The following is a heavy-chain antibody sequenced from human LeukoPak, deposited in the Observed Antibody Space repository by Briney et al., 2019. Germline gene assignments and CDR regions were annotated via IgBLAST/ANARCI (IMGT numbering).Heavy chain of an antibody. Sequence: GRSLRLSCAASGFTFSSYGMHWVRQAPGKGLEWVAVISYDGSNKYYADSVKGRFTISRDNSKNTLYLQMNCLRAEDTAVYYCAISSGYMNYWGQGTLVTVSS. V-gene: IGHV3-30*03. D-gene: IGHD3-22*01. CDR2: ISYDGSNK. CDR3: AISSGYMNY. J-gene: IGHJ4*02. CDR1: GFTFSSYG.